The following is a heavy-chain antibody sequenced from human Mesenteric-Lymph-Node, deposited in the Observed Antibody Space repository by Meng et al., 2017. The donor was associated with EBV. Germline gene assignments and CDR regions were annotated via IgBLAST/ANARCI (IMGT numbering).Heavy chain of an antibody. D-gene: IGHD5-18*01. V-gene: IGHV4-34*01. CDR3: SIWDTGALQNY. J-gene: IGHJ4*02. CDR1: GASFSGHY. CDR2: IDPTGNT. Sequence: GNQQEWGAGLLKPSETLSLTCAAYGASFSGHYGGWMRQPPGKGLEWIGEIDPTGNTKYIPSLKSRVTISLDTSRNQLSLKLTSVTAADTAVYYCSIWDTGALQNYWGPGTLVTVSS.